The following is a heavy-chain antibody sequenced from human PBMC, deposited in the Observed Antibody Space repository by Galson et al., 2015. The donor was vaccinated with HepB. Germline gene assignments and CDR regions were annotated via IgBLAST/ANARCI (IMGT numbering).Heavy chain of an antibody. CDR3: ARGLNLYYGSRSYIRMATNNNADSYYYGMDD. V-gene: IGHV1-2*02. Sequence: SVKVSCKASGYTFTGYYMHWVRQAPGQGLEWMGWINPNSGGTNYAQKFQGRVTMTRDTSISTAYMELSRLRSDDTAVYYCARGLNLYYGSRSYIRMATNNNADSYYYGMDDWGQGTTVTVSS. CDR2: INPNSGGT. J-gene: IGHJ6*02. D-gene: IGHD3-10*01. CDR1: GYTFTGYY.